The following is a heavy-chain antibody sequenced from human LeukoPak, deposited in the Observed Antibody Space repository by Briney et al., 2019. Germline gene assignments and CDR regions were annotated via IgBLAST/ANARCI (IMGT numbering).Heavy chain of an antibody. J-gene: IGHJ6*03. D-gene: IGHD3-10*01. V-gene: IGHV3-74*01. Sequence: GGSLRLSCAASGFTFSSYWMHWVRQAPGKGLVWVSRINTDGSSTSYADSVKGRFTISRDNAKNTLYLQMNSLRAEDTAVYYCARDPYGSGSYYVGYYYYMDVWGKGTTVTVSS. CDR3: ARDPYGSGSYYVGYYYYMDV. CDR1: GFTFSSYW. CDR2: INTDGSST.